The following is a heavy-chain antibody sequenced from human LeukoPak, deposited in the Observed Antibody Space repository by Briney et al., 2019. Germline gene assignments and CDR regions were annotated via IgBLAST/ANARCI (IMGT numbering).Heavy chain of an antibody. CDR2: IYHSGST. CDR1: GYSVSSGYY. J-gene: IGHJ5*02. Sequence: PSETLSLTCTVSGYSVSSGYYWGWIRQPPGKGLEWIGSIYHSGSTYYNPSLKSRVTISLDTSKNQFSLRLRSVTAADTAVYYCASGGQIVGTTWAAINWFDPWGQGTLVTVSS. V-gene: IGHV4-38-2*02. D-gene: IGHD1-26*01. CDR3: ASGGQIVGTTWAAINWFDP.